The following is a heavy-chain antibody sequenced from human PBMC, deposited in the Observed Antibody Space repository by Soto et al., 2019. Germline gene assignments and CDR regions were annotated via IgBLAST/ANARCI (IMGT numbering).Heavy chain of an antibody. CDR3: AKDARDGDIVLHYMDV. CDR1: VFTFDDYA. D-gene: IGHD2-8*01. Sequence: EVPLVESGGGLVQPGRSLRLSCAASVFTFDDYAMHWVRQAPGKGLERVSGISWNSGSIGYADSVKGRFTISRDNAKNTLYLQMNSLRAGDTALYYCAKDARDGDIVLHYMDVWGKGTTVTVSS. J-gene: IGHJ6*03. CDR2: ISWNSGSI. V-gene: IGHV3-9*01.